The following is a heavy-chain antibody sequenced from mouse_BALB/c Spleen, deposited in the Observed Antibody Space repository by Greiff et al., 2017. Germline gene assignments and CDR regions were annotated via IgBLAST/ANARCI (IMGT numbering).Heavy chain of an antibody. V-gene: IGHV2-2*02. Sequence: VQLQQSGPGLVQPSQSLSITCTVSGFSLTSYGVHWVRQSPGKGLEWLGVIRSGGSTDYNAAFISRLSISKDNSKSQVFFKMNSLQANDTAIYYCASQGAYYRYDGFAYWGQGTLVTVSA. J-gene: IGHJ3*01. CDR1: GFSLTSYG. D-gene: IGHD2-14*01. CDR3: ASQGAYYRYDGFAY. CDR2: IRSGGST.